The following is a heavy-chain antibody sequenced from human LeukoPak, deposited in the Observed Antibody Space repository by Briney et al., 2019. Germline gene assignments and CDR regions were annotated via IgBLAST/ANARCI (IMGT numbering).Heavy chain of an antibody. Sequence: SQTLSLTCTVSGGSISSGGYYWSWIRQHPGKGLEWIVYIYYSGSTYYNPSLKSRVTISVDTSKNQFSLKLSSVTAADTAVYYCARLKPPGDYYYYGMDVWGQGTTVTVSS. D-gene: IGHD3-16*01. CDR1: GGSISSGGYY. V-gene: IGHV4-31*03. CDR3: ARLKPPGDYYYYGMDV. J-gene: IGHJ6*02. CDR2: IYYSGST.